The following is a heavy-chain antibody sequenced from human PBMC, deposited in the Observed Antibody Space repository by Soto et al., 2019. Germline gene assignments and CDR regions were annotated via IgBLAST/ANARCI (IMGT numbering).Heavy chain of an antibody. V-gene: IGHV3-33*06. CDR1: GFTFNKYG. D-gene: IGHD2-15*01. CDR3: AKDGDRTYCSDGNCAFFDS. Sequence: GGSLRLSCAASGFTFNKYGLYWGRQAPGKGLEWAAVIWHDGSEKYYADSVKDRLTISRDNSKKMVYLQMKSLRVDDTATYYCAKDGDRTYCSDGNCAFFDSWGQGALVTVSS. J-gene: IGHJ4*02. CDR2: IWHDGSEK.